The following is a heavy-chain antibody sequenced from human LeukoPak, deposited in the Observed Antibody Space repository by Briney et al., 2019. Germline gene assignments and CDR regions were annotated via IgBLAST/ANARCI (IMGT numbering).Heavy chain of an antibody. D-gene: IGHD3-16*02. CDR2: ISSDGRDT. CDR1: GFTFSSYW. J-gene: IGHJ4*02. V-gene: IGHV3-74*01. CDR3: ARADYDYVWGSYRQYYFDS. Sequence: GGSLRLSCAASGFTFSSYWMHWVRQAPGKGLVWVSRISSDGRDTNYVDSMKGRFTISRDNAKNTLYLQMNSLRAEDTAVYYCARADYDYVWGSYRQYYFDSWGQGTLVTVSS.